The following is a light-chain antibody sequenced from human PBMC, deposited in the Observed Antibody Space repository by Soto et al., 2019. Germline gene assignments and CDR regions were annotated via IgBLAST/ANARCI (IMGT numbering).Light chain of an antibody. J-gene: IGKJ1*01. CDR1: QYISTW. CDR2: KAS. V-gene: IGKV1-5*03. CDR3: QQYNSFPWT. Sequence: DIHMTQSPSTLSASVGDRVTITCRASQYISTWLAWYQQKQGKAPKILIYKASSLESGVPSRFRGSGSGTEFTLTISSLQPDDFETYYCQQYNSFPWTFGQGTKVDIK.